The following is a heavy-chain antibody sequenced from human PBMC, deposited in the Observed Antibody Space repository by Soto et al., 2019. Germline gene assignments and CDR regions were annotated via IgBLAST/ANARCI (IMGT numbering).Heavy chain of an antibody. D-gene: IGHD6-19*01. CDR2: IYWDDDK. CDR1: GFSLSTRGVG. Sequence: SGPTLVNPTQTLTLTCTFSGFSLSTRGVGVGWIRQPPGKALEWLALIYWDDDKRYSPSLKSRLTITKDTSKNQVVLTMSNMDPVDTATYYCARDSSGWYGYDHWGQGTLVTVSS. CDR3: ARDSSGWYGYDH. V-gene: IGHV2-5*02. J-gene: IGHJ4*02.